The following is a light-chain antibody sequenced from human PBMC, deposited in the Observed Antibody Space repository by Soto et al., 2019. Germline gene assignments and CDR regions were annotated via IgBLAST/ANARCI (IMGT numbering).Light chain of an antibody. Sequence: EIVMTQSPATLSVSPGDRATLSCRASQSVSGNLAWYQQKPGQAPRLLIYGASNRATGIPDRFSGSGSGTDFTLTISRLEPEDFAVYYCQQYGSSGTFGQGTKVDI. V-gene: IGKV3-20*01. CDR3: QQYGSSGT. J-gene: IGKJ1*01. CDR1: QSVSGN. CDR2: GAS.